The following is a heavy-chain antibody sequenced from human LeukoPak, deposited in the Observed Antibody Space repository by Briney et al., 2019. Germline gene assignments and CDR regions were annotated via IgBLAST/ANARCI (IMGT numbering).Heavy chain of an antibody. Sequence: AASVKVSYKASGYTFTSYGISWVRQAPGQGLEWMGWISAYNGNKNYAQEFQGRVTITADESTRTAYMELSSLRSEDTAVYYCARDRNAYYEGGNFDYWGQGTLVTVSS. V-gene: IGHV1-18*01. J-gene: IGHJ4*02. CDR1: GYTFTSYG. CDR2: ISAYNGNK. CDR3: ARDRNAYYEGGNFDY. D-gene: IGHD3-22*01.